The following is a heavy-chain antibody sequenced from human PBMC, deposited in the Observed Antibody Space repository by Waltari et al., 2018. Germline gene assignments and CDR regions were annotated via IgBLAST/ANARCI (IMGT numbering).Heavy chain of an antibody. V-gene: IGHV3-21*01. CDR3: ARDSIAVAGTVDY. Sequence: EVQLVESGGGLVKPGGSLRLSCAASGFTFSSYSMNWVRQAPWKGLEWVSAISSSSSYIYYADSVKGRFTISRDNAKNSLYLQMNSLRAEDTAVYYCARDSIAVAGTVDYWGQGTLVTVSS. CDR1: GFTFSSYS. CDR2: ISSSSSYI. D-gene: IGHD6-19*01. J-gene: IGHJ4*02.